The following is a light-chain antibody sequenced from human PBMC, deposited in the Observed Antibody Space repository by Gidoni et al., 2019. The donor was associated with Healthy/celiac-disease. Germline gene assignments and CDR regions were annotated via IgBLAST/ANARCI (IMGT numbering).Light chain of an antibody. CDR2: GAS. V-gene: IGKV3-20*01. CDR3: QQYGSSPYT. Sequence: EIVLTQSPGTLSLSPGERATLSCRASQSVSSSYLAWYQQKPGQAPRLLIYGASSCGSGTDFTLTISRLEAEDFTVYYCQQYGSSPYTFGQXTKLEIK. J-gene: IGKJ2*01. CDR1: QSVSSSY.